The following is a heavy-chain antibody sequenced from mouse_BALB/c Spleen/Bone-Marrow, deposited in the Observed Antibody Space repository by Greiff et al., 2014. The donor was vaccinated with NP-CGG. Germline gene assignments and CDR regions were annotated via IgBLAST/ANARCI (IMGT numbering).Heavy chain of an antibody. CDR2: INRYNGDT. CDR3: ARSGYYGSSYFDY. Sequence: EVQLQESGPELVKPGASVKISCKASGYSFTGYFMNWVMHSHGKSIEWTVRINRYNGDTFYNQKFKGKATLTVDKSSSTAHMELRSLASEDSAVYYCARSGYYGSSYFDYWGQGTTLTVSS. J-gene: IGHJ2*01. V-gene: IGHV1-20*02. CDR1: GYSFTGYF. D-gene: IGHD1-1*01.